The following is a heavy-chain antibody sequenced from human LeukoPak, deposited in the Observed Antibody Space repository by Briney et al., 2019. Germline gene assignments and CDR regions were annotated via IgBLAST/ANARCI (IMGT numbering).Heavy chain of an antibody. CDR2: IYYSGST. D-gene: IGHD1-14*01. Sequence: SETLSLTCTVSVDSISSGCYYWSWIRQHPGKGLEWIGSIYYSGSTNYNPSLQGRVTISLDTSRNQFSLKLSSVTAADTAVYYCASGDNAPLFDYWGQGTLVTVSS. V-gene: IGHV4-31*03. CDR1: VDSISSGCYY. J-gene: IGHJ4*02. CDR3: ASGDNAPLFDY.